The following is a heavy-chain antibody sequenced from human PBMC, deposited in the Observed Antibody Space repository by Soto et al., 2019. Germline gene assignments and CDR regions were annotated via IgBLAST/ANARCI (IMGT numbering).Heavy chain of an antibody. CDR1: GGSVSSGVFS. CDR3: ARGDYYYAMDV. V-gene: IGHV4-30-2*01. Sequence: QLKLQESGSGVVKPSQTLSLTCAASGGSVSSGVFSWNWIRQPPGQGLEWIGYIAHGGSPHYTPSRRVRVSISVDRYTNVIALNSTSMTPADTAVYFCARGDYYYAMDVCGQGTTVNISS. J-gene: IGHJ6*02. CDR2: IAHGGSP.